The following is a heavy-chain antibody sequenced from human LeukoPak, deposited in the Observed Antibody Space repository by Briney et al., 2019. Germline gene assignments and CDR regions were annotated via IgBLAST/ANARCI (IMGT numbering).Heavy chain of an antibody. D-gene: IGHD1-26*01. Sequence: PSQTLSLTCTVSGGSISSGDYYWSWIRQPPGKGLEWIGYIYYSGSTYYNPSLKSRVTISVDTSKNQFSLKLSSVTAADTAVYYCARRRVLGANDAFDIWGQGTMVTVSS. J-gene: IGHJ3*02. CDR1: GGSISSGDYY. V-gene: IGHV4-30-4*01. CDR3: ARRRVLGANDAFDI. CDR2: IYYSGST.